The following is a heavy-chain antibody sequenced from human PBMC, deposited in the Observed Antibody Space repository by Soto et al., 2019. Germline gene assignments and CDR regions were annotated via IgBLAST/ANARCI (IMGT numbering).Heavy chain of an antibody. V-gene: IGHV3-11*01. CDR2: ITSGSKSM. CDR1: GFRFTDYH. Sequence: QVQVMESGGGLVKPGGSLRLSCAASGFRFTDYHMNWVRQVPGKGLEWVSYITSGSKSMFYTDSVKGRFTISRDNARYSVYLQMNSLRAEDTALYSCVGEYGDRTLDIWGQGTMVTVSS. J-gene: IGHJ3*02. D-gene: IGHD7-27*01. CDR3: VGEYGDRTLDI.